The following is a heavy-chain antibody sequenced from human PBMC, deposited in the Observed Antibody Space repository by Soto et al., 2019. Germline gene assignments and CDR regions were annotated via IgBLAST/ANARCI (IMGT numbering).Heavy chain of an antibody. D-gene: IGHD6-19*01. V-gene: IGHV4-34*01. CDR2: INHSGST. CDR3: ARGRRNSSGSYRYFDL. J-gene: IGHJ2*01. CDR1: GGSFSGYY. Sequence: QVQLQQWGAGLLKPSETLSLSCAVYGGSFSGYYWSWIRQPPGKGLEWIGEINHSGSTNYNPSLKSRVTILVDTSKNQFSLKLSSVTAADTAVYYCARGRRNSSGSYRYFDLWGRGTLVTVSS.